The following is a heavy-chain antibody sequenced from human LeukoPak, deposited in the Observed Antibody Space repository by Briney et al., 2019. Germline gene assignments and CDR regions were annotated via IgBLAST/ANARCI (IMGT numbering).Heavy chain of an antibody. CDR1: VGAFSGDY. V-gene: IGHV4-34*01. J-gene: IGHJ4*02. D-gene: IGHD1-26*01. CDR3: ARGRIVGATSPYDY. Sequence: SETLSLTCAVYVGAFSGDYWSWIRQPPGKGLEWIGEINHSGSTNYNPSLKSRVTISVDTSKNQFSLKLSSVTAADTAVYYCARGRIVGATSPYDYWGQGTLVTVSS. CDR2: INHSGST.